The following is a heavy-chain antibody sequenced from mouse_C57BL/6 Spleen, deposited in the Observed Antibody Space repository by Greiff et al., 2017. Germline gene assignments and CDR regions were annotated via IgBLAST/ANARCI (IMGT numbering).Heavy chain of an antibody. J-gene: IGHJ2*01. Sequence: QVQLQQPGAELVKPGASVKLSCKASGYTFTSYWMQWVKQRPGQGLEWIGEIDPSDSYTNYNQKFKGKATLTVDTSSSTAYMQLSSLTYEDSAVYYCARWGEKYYFDYWGQGTTLTVSS. V-gene: IGHV1-50*01. CDR1: GYTFTSYW. CDR2: IDPSDSYT. CDR3: ARWGEKYYFDY.